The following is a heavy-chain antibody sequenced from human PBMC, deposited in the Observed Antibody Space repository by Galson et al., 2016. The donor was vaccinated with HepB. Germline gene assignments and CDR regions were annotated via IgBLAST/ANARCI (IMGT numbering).Heavy chain of an antibody. CDR3: ARHTFHFDY. J-gene: IGHJ4*02. V-gene: IGHV5-51*01. CDR1: GYKFANYW. CDR2: IYPGYLDI. Sequence: QSGAEVKKPRESLKISCKGSGYKFANYWIGWVRQMPGKGLEWMGIIYPGYLDIKYSPSFQGLVTISVDKSTSTVYLQWSSLKASDTAMYYCARHTFHFDYWGQGTQVTVSS.